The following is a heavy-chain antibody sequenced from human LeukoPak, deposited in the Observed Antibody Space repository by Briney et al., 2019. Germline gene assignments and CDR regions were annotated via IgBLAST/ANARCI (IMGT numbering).Heavy chain of an antibody. J-gene: IGHJ6*03. V-gene: IGHV3-53*01. D-gene: IGHD2-15*01. Sequence: PGGSLRLSCAASGFTVSSNYMTWVRQAPGKGLEWVSSISGSGSGGSTYYADSVKGRFTISRDNSKNTLYLQMNSLRAEDTAVYYCASFGSIVVVVAARTHYYMDVWGKGTTVTVSS. CDR2: ISGSGSGGST. CDR1: GFTVSSNY. CDR3: ASFGSIVVVVAARTHYYMDV.